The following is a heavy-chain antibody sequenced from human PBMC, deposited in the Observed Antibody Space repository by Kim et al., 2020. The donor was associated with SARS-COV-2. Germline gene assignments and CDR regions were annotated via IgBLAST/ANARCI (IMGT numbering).Heavy chain of an antibody. CDR3: ARVRVRAYYYGMDV. Sequence: SETLSLTCTVSGGSISSGGYYWSWIRQHPGKGLEWIGYIYYSGSTYYNPSLKSRVTISVDTSKNQFSLRLSSVTAADTAVYYCARVRVRAYYYGMDVWGQGTTVTVSS. CDR1: GGSISSGGYY. V-gene: IGHV4-31*03. J-gene: IGHJ6*02. CDR2: IYYSGST.